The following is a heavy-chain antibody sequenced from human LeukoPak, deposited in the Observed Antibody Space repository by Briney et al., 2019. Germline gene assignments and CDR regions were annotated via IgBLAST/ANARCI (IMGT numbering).Heavy chain of an antibody. V-gene: IGHV3-23*01. CDR3: AKGILIAALDV. J-gene: IGHJ6*02. D-gene: IGHD6-6*01. CDR1: GFTFSTYA. Sequence: GGSLRLSCVASGFTFSTYAMIWVRQPPGKGLEWVSAVSDGGGNTYYADSVKGRFTISRDNSKNTVYLQINSLRAEDTAVYYCAKGILIAALDVWGQGTTVTVSS. CDR2: VSDGGGNT.